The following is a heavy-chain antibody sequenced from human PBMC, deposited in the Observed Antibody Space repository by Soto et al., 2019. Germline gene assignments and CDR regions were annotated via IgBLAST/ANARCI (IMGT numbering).Heavy chain of an antibody. CDR2: MNPNSGNT. Sequence: ASVKVSCKASGYTFTSYDINWVRQATGQGLEWMGWMNPNSGNTGYAQKFQGRVTMTRNTSISTAYMELSSLRSEDTAVYYCARGGPTGYCSGGSCYSPNLYYYYMDVWGKGTTVTVSS. V-gene: IGHV1-8*01. CDR1: GYTFTSYD. D-gene: IGHD2-15*01. CDR3: ARGGPTGYCSGGSCYSPNLYYYYMDV. J-gene: IGHJ6*03.